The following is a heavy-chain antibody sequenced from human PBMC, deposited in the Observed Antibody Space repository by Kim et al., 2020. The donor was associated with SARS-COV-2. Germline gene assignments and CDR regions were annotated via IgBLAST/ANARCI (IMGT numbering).Heavy chain of an antibody. Sequence: ASVKVSCKASGYTFTSYAMHWVRQAPGQRLEWMGWINAGNGNTKYSQKFQGRVTITRDTSASTAYMELSSLRSEDTAVYYCARALHYGSGSYYNELDYWGQGTLVTVSS. CDR2: INAGNGNT. CDR3: ARALHYGSGSYYNELDY. CDR1: GYTFTSYA. J-gene: IGHJ4*02. D-gene: IGHD3-10*01. V-gene: IGHV1-3*01.